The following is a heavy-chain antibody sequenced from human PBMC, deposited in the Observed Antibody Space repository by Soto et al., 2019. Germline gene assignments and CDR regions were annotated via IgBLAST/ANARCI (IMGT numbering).Heavy chain of an antibody. Sequence: QVQLVQSGGEVKKPGASVKISCKASGYSFTTVYMHWVRQAPGQGLEWMGIINPSGGITNYAQKFQGRVTMTRDTSTSTVYMELSSLRSEDTAVYYCARRFCNSNSCYYFDYWGQGTLVTVSS. V-gene: IGHV1-46*01. CDR2: INPSGGIT. CDR3: ARRFCNSNSCYYFDY. J-gene: IGHJ4*02. CDR1: GYSFTTVY. D-gene: IGHD2-2*01.